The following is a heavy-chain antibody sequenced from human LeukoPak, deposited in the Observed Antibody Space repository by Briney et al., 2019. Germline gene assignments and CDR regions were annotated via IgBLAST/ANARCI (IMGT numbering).Heavy chain of an antibody. J-gene: IGHJ5*02. Sequence: PGESLKISCKGSGYSFTSYWIGWVRQMPGKGLECMGIIWPGDSDTRYSPSFQGQVTISADKTISTVYLQWSSLKVSDTAIYYCARRGRGDWFDPWGQGTLVTVSS. D-gene: IGHD1-26*01. CDR1: GYSFTSYW. CDR3: ARRGRGDWFDP. CDR2: IWPGDSDT. V-gene: IGHV5-51*01.